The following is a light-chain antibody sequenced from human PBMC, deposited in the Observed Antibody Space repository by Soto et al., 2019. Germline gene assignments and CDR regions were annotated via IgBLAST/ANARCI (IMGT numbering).Light chain of an antibody. Sequence: QPVLSQSPSASGTPGQRVTISCSGSSSNIGSNYVFWYQQLPGTAPKVLIYSDDQRPSGVPDRFSGSKSGTSASLAISGLQAEDEADYFCAAWGDSLNTWVFGGGTKVTVL. V-gene: IGLV1-44*01. CDR3: AAWGDSLNTWV. CDR1: SSNIGSNY. J-gene: IGLJ3*02. CDR2: SDD.